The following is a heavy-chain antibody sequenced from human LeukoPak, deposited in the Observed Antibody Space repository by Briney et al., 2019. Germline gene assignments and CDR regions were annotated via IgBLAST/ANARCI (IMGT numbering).Heavy chain of an antibody. Sequence: SETLSLTCTVSGGSISSYYWSWIRQPPGKGLEWIGYIYYSGSTNYNPSLKSRVTISVDTSKNQFSLKLSSVTAADTAVYYCARQYGDYVSFPPYNWFDPWGQGTLVSVSS. CDR3: ARQYGDYVSFPPYNWFDP. CDR1: GGSISSYY. V-gene: IGHV4-59*08. J-gene: IGHJ5*02. D-gene: IGHD4-17*01. CDR2: IYYSGST.